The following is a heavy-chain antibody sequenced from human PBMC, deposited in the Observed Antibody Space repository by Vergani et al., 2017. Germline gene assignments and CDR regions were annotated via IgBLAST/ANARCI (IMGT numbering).Heavy chain of an antibody. CDR2: IDPSDSYT. V-gene: IGHV5-10-1*01. CDR3: ARHEGALGYCSSTSCPFDY. J-gene: IGHJ4*02. CDR1: GYTFTSYW. Sequence: VQLVQSGAEVKKPGASVKVSCKASGYTFTSYWISWVRQMPGKGLEWMGRIDPSDSYTNYSPSFQGHVTISADKSISTAYLQWSSLKASDTAMYYCARHEGALGYCSSTSCPFDYWGQGTLVTVSS. D-gene: IGHD2-2*01.